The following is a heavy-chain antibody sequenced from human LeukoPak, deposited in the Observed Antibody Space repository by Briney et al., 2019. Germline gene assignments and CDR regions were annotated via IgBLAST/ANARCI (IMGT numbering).Heavy chain of an antibody. V-gene: IGHV3-11*06. Sequence: GRSLRLSCAASGFTFSDYYMSWIRQAPGKGLEWVSYISSSSSYTNYADSVKGRFTISRDNAKNSLYLQMNSLRAEDTAVYFCARGMYYYDSSGYYAGYWGQGTLVTVSS. J-gene: IGHJ4*02. CDR2: ISSSSSYT. D-gene: IGHD3-22*01. CDR1: GFTFSDYY. CDR3: ARGMYYYDSSGYYAGY.